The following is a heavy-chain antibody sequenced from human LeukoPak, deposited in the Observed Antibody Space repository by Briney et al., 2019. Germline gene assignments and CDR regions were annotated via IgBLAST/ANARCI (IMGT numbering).Heavy chain of an antibody. CDR2: ISDSGGST. Sequence: GGSLRLSCAASEFTFSNYAMSWVRQAPGKGLEWVSAISDSGGSTYYADSVKGRFTISRGNSKNTLWLQMNNLRADDTAVYYCARHYYAYWYVDLWGRGPLVTVST. D-gene: IGHD3-10*01. J-gene: IGHJ2*01. V-gene: IGHV3-23*01. CDR3: ARHYYAYWYVDL. CDR1: EFTFSNYA.